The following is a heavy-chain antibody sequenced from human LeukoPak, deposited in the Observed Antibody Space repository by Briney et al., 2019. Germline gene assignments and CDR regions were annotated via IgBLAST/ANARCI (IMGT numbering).Heavy chain of an antibody. D-gene: IGHD2-2*01. Sequence: ASVNVSCKASGYTFTSYGISWVRQAPRQGLEWMGWISAYNGNTKYAQKLQGRVTMTTDTSTSTAYMELRSMRSDDTAVFYCARDMGVPAASYFFDYWGQGTLVTVSS. CDR2: ISAYNGNT. V-gene: IGHV1-18*01. CDR1: GYTFTSYG. J-gene: IGHJ4*02. CDR3: ARDMGVPAASYFFDY.